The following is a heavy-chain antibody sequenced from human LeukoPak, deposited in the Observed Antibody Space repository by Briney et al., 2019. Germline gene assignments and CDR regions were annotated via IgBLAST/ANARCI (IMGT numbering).Heavy chain of an antibody. J-gene: IGHJ6*02. CDR2: ISYDGSNK. CDR1: GFTFSSYA. CDR3: ARDLLRFLEWLYTTYYYYGMDV. V-gene: IGHV3-30-3*01. D-gene: IGHD3-3*01. Sequence: PGRSLRLSCAASGFTFSSYAMHWARQAPGKGLEWVAVISYDGSNKYYADSVKGRFTISRDNSKNTLYLQMNSLRAEDTAVYYCARDLLRFLEWLYTTYYYYGMDVWGQGTTVTVSS.